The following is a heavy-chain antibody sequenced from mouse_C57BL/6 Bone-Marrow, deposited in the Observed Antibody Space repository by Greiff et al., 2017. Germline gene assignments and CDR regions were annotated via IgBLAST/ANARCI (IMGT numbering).Heavy chain of an antibody. D-gene: IGHD1-1*01. Sequence: EVKVVESGGGLVQPGGSLKLSCAASGFTFSDYYMYWVRQTPEKRLEWVAYISNGGGSTYYPDTVKGRFTISRDNAKNTLYLQMSRLKSEDTAMYYCARRLITTVVATDYAMDYWGQGTSVTVSS. CDR3: ARRLITTVVATDYAMDY. J-gene: IGHJ4*01. V-gene: IGHV5-12*01. CDR1: GFTFSDYY. CDR2: ISNGGGST.